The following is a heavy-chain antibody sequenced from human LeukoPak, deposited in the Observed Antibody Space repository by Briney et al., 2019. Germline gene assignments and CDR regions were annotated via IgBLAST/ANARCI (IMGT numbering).Heavy chain of an antibody. CDR2: ISYAGSNK. D-gene: IGHD2-15*01. J-gene: IGHJ4*02. Sequence: GGSLRLSCAASGFTFSSYAMHWVRQAPGKGLEWVAVISYAGSNKYYADSVKGRFTISRDNSKSTLYLQMNSLRAEDTAVYYCAREVTPYYWGQGTLVTVSS. CDR3: AREVTPYY. V-gene: IGHV3-30*04. CDR1: GFTFSSYA.